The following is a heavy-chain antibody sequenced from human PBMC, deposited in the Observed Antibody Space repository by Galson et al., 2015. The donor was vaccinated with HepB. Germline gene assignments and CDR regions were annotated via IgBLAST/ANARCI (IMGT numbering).Heavy chain of an antibody. CDR3: ARVPAVYDSSGYFAF. D-gene: IGHD3-22*01. CDR1: GFTFTRYD. Sequence: SVKVSCKASGFTFTRYDINWVRQAPGQGLEWMGWMSANSENTGHAQKFQGRVTMTRDTSRSTSYMELSRLRSDDTAIYYCARVPAVYDSSGYFAFGGQGTLVTVSS. J-gene: IGHJ4*02. CDR2: MSANSENT. V-gene: IGHV1-8*01.